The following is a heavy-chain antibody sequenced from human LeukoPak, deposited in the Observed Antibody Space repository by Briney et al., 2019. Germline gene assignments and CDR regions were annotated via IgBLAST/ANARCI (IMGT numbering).Heavy chain of an antibody. V-gene: IGHV1-8*01. CDR3: ARGFYYYGLDV. Sequence: ASVKVSCKASGYTFTRYDINWVGQAPGQGQEWMGWMNPNNGKTGYAQKFQGRVTMTRSTSIDTAYLQFNTLTSADTAAYYCARGFYYYGLDVWGHGTTVTVSS. CDR2: MNPNNGKT. J-gene: IGHJ6*02. CDR1: GYTFTRYD.